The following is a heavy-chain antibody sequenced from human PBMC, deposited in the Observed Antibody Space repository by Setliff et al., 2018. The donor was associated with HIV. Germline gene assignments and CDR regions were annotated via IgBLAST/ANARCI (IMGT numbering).Heavy chain of an antibody. V-gene: IGHV4-34*01. CDR3: ARGIAAAGIYYYYYMDV. CDR1: GGSFSGYY. D-gene: IGHD6-13*01. CDR2: INHSGST. J-gene: IGHJ6*03. Sequence: SETLSLTCAVYGGSFSGYYWSWIRQPPGKGLEWIGEINHSGSTTYNPSLKSRVTISVDTSKNQFSLKLSSVTAADTAVYYCARGIAAAGIYYYYYMDVWGKGTTVTVSS.